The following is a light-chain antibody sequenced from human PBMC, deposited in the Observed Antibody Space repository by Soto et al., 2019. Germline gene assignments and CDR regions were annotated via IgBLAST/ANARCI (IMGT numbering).Light chain of an antibody. CDR1: SSNIGAGYD. Sequence: QTVVTQPPSMSGAPGQRVTISCTGSSSNIGAGYDVHWYQQLPGTAPKLLIYGNSNRPSGVPDRFSGSKSGTSASLAITGLQAEDEADYYCQSYDSSLSAYVFGTGTKLTVL. V-gene: IGLV1-40*01. CDR2: GNS. CDR3: QSYDSSLSAYV. J-gene: IGLJ1*01.